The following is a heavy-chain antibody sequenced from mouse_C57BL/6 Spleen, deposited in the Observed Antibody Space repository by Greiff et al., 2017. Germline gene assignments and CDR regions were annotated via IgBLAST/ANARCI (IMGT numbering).Heavy chain of an antibody. CDR3: ARSDYGSPFDY. J-gene: IGHJ2*01. V-gene: IGHV2-2*01. Sequence: VKLQESGPGLVQPSQSLSITCTVSGFSLTSYGVHWVRQSPGKGLEWLGVIWSGGSTDYNAAFISRLSIRKDNPKSQVFFKMNRLQADDTAIYYCARSDYGSPFDYWGQGTTLTVSS. D-gene: IGHD1-1*01. CDR2: IWSGGST. CDR1: GFSLTSYG.